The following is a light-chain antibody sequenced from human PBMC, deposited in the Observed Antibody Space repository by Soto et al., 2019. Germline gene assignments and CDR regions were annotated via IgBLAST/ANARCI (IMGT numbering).Light chain of an antibody. CDR1: QGISSW. CDR2: AAS. Sequence: DIQMTQSPSSVSASVGDRVTITCRARQGISSWLAWYQQKPGKAPKLLIYAASSLQSGVPSRFRGRGSGTDFGLTISSQQPENFATYYYKQANRCRPEYTFGQGAKLEIK. J-gene: IGKJ2*01. CDR3: KQANRCRPEYT. V-gene: IGKV1-12*01.